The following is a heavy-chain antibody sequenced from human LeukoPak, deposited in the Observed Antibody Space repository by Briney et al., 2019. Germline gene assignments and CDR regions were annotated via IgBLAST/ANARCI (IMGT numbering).Heavy chain of an antibody. CDR1: GFTFSSYS. CDR2: ISSSSSYI. CDR3: AKGRRYCSSTSCYLTPFDY. V-gene: IGHV3-21*04. J-gene: IGHJ4*02. D-gene: IGHD2-2*01. Sequence: GGSLRLSCAASGFTFSSYSMNWVRQAPGKGLEWVSSISSSSSYIYYADSVKGRFTISRDNSKNTLYLQMNSLRAEDTAVYYCAKGRRYCSSTSCYLTPFDYWGQGTLVTVSS.